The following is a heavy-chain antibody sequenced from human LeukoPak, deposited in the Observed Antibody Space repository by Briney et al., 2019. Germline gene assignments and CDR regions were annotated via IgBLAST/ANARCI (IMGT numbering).Heavy chain of an antibody. CDR2: IIPLFGTP. Sequence: VKVSCKASGGTFSSYTISWVRQAPGQGLEWMGGIIPLFGTPDYAQKFQDRLTITADKSTSTAYMELSSLRSEDTAVYYCASATLRCSGGSCYEMDVWGKGTTVTVSS. J-gene: IGHJ6*04. D-gene: IGHD2-15*01. CDR3: ASATLRCSGGSCYEMDV. V-gene: IGHV1-69*13. CDR1: GGTFSSYT.